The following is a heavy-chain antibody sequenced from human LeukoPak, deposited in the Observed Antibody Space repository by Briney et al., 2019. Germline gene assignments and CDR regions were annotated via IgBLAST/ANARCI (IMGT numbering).Heavy chain of an antibody. D-gene: IGHD6-13*01. CDR1: GFTFDDYA. CDR2: ISWDGGST. J-gene: IGHJ5*02. V-gene: IGHV3-43D*03. CDR3: AKDGVGAAAGTPWFDP. Sequence: PGGSLRLSCAASGFTFDDYAMHWVRQAPGKGLEWVSLISWDGGSTHYADSVKGRFTISRDNSKNSLYLQMNSLRAEDTALYYCAKDGVGAAAGTPWFDPWGQGTLVTVSS.